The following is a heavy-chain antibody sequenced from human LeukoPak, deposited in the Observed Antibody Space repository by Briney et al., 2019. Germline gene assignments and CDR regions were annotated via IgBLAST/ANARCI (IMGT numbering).Heavy chain of an antibody. Sequence: GGSLRLSCAASGFKFDDYAMHWVRQVPGKGLEWVSGLSWNSGRIGYADSVKGRFTISRDNAENSLYLQMNSLRAEDTALYYCAKDMTYGSPGMDVWGQGTTVTVSS. CDR1: GFKFDDYA. CDR3: AKDMTYGSPGMDV. V-gene: IGHV3-9*01. J-gene: IGHJ6*02. CDR2: LSWNSGRI. D-gene: IGHD3-10*01.